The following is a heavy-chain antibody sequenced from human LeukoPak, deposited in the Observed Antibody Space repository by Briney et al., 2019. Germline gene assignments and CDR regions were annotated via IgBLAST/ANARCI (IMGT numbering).Heavy chain of an antibody. CDR3: ARAYSSGWSAYFDY. CDR1: GFTFSSYA. J-gene: IGHJ4*02. CDR2: ISSNGGST. V-gene: IGHV3-64*02. D-gene: IGHD6-19*01. Sequence: GVSLRLSCAASGFTFSSYAMHWVRQAPGKGLEYVSAISSNGGSTYYADSVKGRFTISRDNSKNTLYLQMGSLRAEDMAVYYCARAYSSGWSAYFDYWGQGTLVTVSS.